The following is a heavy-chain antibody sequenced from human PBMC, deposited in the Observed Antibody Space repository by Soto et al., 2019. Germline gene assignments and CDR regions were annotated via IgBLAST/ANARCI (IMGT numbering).Heavy chain of an antibody. J-gene: IGHJ4*02. D-gene: IGHD3-22*01. CDR3: AEGDSSGSDY. Sequence: SETLSLTCTVSGGSVSSGSYYWSWIRQPPGKGLEWIGYIYYSGSTNYNPSLKSRVTISVDTSKNQFSLKLSSVTAADTAVYYCAEGDSSGSDYWGQGTLVTVSS. CDR1: GGSVSSGSYY. V-gene: IGHV4-61*01. CDR2: IYYSGST.